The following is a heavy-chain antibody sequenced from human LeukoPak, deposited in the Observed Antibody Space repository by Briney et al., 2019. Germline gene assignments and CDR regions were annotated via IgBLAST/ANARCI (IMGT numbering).Heavy chain of an antibody. CDR1: GYTFTNYG. J-gene: IGHJ5*02. V-gene: IGHV1-18*01. CDR2: ISIYNVNT. D-gene: IGHD3-3*01. Sequence: ASEKVSCKDSGYTFTNYGISWVRQAPGLGLEWMGSISIYNVNTDYAQKLRGRVTMTTDTSTSTAYMELRSLRSDDTAVYYCARITYDFWSGYYMPDDPWGQGTLVTVSS. CDR3: ARITYDFWSGYYMPDDP.